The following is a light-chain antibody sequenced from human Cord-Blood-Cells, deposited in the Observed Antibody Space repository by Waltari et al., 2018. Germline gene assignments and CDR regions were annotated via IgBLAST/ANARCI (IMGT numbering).Light chain of an antibody. Sequence: SYVLTQPPSVSVAPGKTARITCGGNNIGSKSVHWYQQKPGQAPVLFIYYDSDRPSGSPERFSGSNSGNTATLTISRVEAGDEADYYCQVWDSSSDHRVFGGGTKLTVL. V-gene: IGLV3-21*04. CDR2: YDS. CDR1: NIGSKS. J-gene: IGLJ3*02. CDR3: QVWDSSSDHRV.